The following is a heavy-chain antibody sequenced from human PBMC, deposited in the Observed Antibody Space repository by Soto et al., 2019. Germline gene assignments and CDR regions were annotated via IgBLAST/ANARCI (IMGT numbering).Heavy chain of an antibody. CDR2: INHSGST. Sequence: SETLSLTCAVYGGSFSGYYWSWIRQPPGKGLEWIGEINHSGSTNYNPSLKSRVTISVDTSKNQFSLKLSSVTAADTAVYYCARGLGRRDVWAKGPRSPSPQ. CDR3: ARGLGRRDV. D-gene: IGHD3-10*01. CDR1: GGSFSGYY. J-gene: IGHJ6*04. V-gene: IGHV4-34*01.